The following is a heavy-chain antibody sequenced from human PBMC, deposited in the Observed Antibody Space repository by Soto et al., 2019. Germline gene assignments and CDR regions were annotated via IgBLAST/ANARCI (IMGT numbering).Heavy chain of an antibody. V-gene: IGHV1-3*01. D-gene: IGHD3-10*01. CDR1: GNSFVTYA. Sequence: QVPLVQSGAEVKRPGASVKVSCKSSGNSFVTYAIHWVRQAPGQRLQWMGWINVGSGNTKYAQDFQGRVTFTRDTAATTTFMELSSLRSEDAAVYYCARVPPWGDSGSFYIQHYDSWGQGTLVTVSS. J-gene: IGHJ4*02. CDR2: INVGSGNT. CDR3: ARVPPWGDSGSFYIQHYDS.